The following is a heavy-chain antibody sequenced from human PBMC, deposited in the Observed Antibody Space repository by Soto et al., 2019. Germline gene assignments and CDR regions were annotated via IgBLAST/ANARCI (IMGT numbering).Heavy chain of an antibody. J-gene: IGHJ5*02. CDR2: VDYSGTT. CDR1: GGSISTYY. V-gene: IGHV4-59*01. D-gene: IGHD6-13*01. Sequence: SETLSLTCTASGGSISTYYWSWIRQPPGKGLEWIGYVDYSGTTNYNPSLESRVTISVDTSKNQFSLKLRSVTAADTAVYYCVRDRWVDPWGQGTLVTVS. CDR3: VRDRWVDP.